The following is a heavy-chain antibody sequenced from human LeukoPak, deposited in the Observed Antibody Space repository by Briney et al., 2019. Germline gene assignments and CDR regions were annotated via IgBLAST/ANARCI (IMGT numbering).Heavy chain of an antibody. CDR3: ARHSSSWSHEQYYFDY. D-gene: IGHD6-13*01. V-gene: IGHV4-31*03. J-gene: IGHJ4*02. CDR2: IYYSGST. Sequence: SETLSLTCTVSGGSISSGGYYWSWIRQHAGKGLEWIGYIYYSGSTYYNPSLKSRVTISVDTSKNQFSLKLSSVTAADTAVYYCARHSSSWSHEQYYFDYWGQGTLVTVSS. CDR1: GGSISSGGYY.